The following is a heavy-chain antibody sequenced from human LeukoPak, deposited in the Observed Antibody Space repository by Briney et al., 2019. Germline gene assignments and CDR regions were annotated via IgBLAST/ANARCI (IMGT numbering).Heavy chain of an antibody. V-gene: IGHV4-4*07. J-gene: IGHJ4*02. CDR1: GVSISSYW. Sequence: PSETLSLTCDVSGVSISSYWWSWVRKPAGKGLEWIGRIYTTGRTNYSPSFQSRVTMSIDMSKNHFSLTLRSVTAADTAVYYCARAGYTTRAFHSDFWGQGAPVTVSS. CDR2: IYTTGRT. CDR3: ARAGYTTRAFHSDF. D-gene: IGHD5-24*01.